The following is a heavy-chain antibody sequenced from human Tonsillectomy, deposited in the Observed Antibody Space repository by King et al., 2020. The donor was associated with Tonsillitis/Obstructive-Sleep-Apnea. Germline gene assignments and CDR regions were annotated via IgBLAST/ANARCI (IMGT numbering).Heavy chain of an antibody. CDR2: INHSGST. CDR3: ASHQEVVVVATTGRSVAGYFDY. Sequence: VQLQQWGAGLLKPSETLFLTCAVYGGSFSGYYWSWIRQPPGKGREWIGEINHSGSTNYNPSLKSRVTISVETSKNQFSLKLSSVTAADTAVYYCASHQEVVVVATTGRSVAGYFDYWGQGTLVTVSS. CDR1: GGSFSGYY. D-gene: IGHD2-15*01. V-gene: IGHV4-34*01. J-gene: IGHJ4*02.